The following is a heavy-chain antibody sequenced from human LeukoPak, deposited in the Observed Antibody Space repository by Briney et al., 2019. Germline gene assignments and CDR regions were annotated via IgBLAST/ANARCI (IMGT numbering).Heavy chain of an antibody. D-gene: IGHD4-11*01. Sequence: GGSLRLSCAASGFTFSRSAMHWLRQAPGKGLEWVAIISYDGGNKYYTDSVKGRFTISRDNSKNTLYLQMNSLRAEDTAVYFCVSLGYSSSYVRYWGQGTLVTVSS. CDR2: ISYDGGNK. CDR1: GFTFSRSA. V-gene: IGHV3-30*04. J-gene: IGHJ4*02. CDR3: VSLGYSSSYVRY.